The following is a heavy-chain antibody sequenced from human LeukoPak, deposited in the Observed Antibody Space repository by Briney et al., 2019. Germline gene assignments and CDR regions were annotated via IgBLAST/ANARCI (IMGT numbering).Heavy chain of an antibody. CDR1: GFPFSSYG. D-gene: IGHD2-21*01. CDR2: LVYDERN. J-gene: IGHJ4*02. V-gene: IGHV3-33*01. CDR3: ARDLSAAYDF. Sequence: PGGSLRLSCAASGFPFSSYGMHWVRQAPGKGLEWVARLVYDERNDYANSVKGRFTISRDNSKNTLYLQMDNLRVDDTAVYYCARDLSAAYDFWGQGILVTVPS.